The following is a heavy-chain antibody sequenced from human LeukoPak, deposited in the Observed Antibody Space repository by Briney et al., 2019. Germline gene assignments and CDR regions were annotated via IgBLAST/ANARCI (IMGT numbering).Heavy chain of an antibody. D-gene: IGHD1-1*01. V-gene: IGHV1-69*06. CDR1: GGTFSSYA. Sequence: ASVKVSCKASGGTFSSYAISWVRQAPGQGLEWMGGIIPIFGTANYAQKFQGRVTITADKSTSTAYMELSSLRSEDTAVYYCAGSLAQTHPHEANDALGAIDYWGQGTLVTVSS. CDR3: AGSLAQTHPHEANDALGAIDY. J-gene: IGHJ4*02. CDR2: IIPIFGTA.